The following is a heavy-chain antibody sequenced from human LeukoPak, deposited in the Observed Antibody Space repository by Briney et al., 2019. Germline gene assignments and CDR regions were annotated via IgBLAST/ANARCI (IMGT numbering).Heavy chain of an antibody. Sequence: GGSLRLSCAASGFMFRSSSVSWVRQVPGKGLEWMGIIYPGDSDTRYSPSFQGQVTISADKSISTAYLQWSSLKASDTAMYYCARGEYSSSWYPDAFDIWGQGTMVTVSS. CDR2: IYPGDSDT. V-gene: IGHV5-51*01. CDR1: GFMFRSSS. D-gene: IGHD6-13*01. J-gene: IGHJ3*02. CDR3: ARGEYSSSWYPDAFDI.